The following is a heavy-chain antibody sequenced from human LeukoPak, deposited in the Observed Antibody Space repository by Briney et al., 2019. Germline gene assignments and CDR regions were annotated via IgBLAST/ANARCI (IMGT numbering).Heavy chain of an antibody. CDR3: AIQYYYDSSGYYDGVLDFDY. V-gene: IGHV1-18*01. CDR1: GYTFTTYG. CDR2: ISSYNGIT. D-gene: IGHD3-22*01. Sequence: ASVKVSCKASGYTFTTYGISWVRQAPGQGLEWMGWISSYNGITKYAQKLQGRVTMTTDTSTSTAYMELRSLRSDDTAVHYCAIQYYYDSSGYYDGVLDFDYWGQGTLVTVSS. J-gene: IGHJ4*02.